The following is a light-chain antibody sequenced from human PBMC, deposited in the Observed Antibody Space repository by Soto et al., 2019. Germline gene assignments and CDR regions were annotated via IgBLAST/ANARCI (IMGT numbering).Light chain of an antibody. CDR2: GAS. CDR3: QQYNNWPRGT. CDR1: QSVSNN. Sequence: EIVMTQSPATLSVSPGERATLSCRASQSVSNNLAWYQQKPGQAPRLLIYGASTRATSFPARFSGSGSGTEFTLTISSLQSEDFAVYYCQQYNNWPRGTFGQGTKVEIK. J-gene: IGKJ1*01. V-gene: IGKV3-15*01.